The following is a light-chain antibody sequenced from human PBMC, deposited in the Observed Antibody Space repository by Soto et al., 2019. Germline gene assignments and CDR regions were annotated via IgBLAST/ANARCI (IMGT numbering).Light chain of an antibody. CDR3: SSYTRSSLRVI. CDR2: EVS. V-gene: IGLV2-14*01. J-gene: IGLJ2*01. Sequence: QSALTQPASVSGSPGQSITISCTGTSSDIGGYNYVSWYQQHPGRAPKLMISEVSNRPSGVSNRFSGSKSGNTASLTISGLQAEDGAAYYCSSYTRSSLRVIFGGGTKLTVL. CDR1: SSDIGGYNY.